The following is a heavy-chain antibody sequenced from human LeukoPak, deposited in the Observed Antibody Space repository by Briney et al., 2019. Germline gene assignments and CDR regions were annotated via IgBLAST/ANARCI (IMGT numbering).Heavy chain of an antibody. J-gene: IGHJ4*02. V-gene: IGHV3-48*02. CDR3: AKAHCSPTSCSRIDY. D-gene: IGHD2-2*01. Sequence: PGGSLRLSCAASGFNLKSYSMTWVRQTPGKGLEWLAYISSTSTTIYYTDSVRGRFTISRDNAQNSLFLQMNSLRDEDTALYYCAKAHCSPTSCSRIDYWGQGTLVTVSS. CDR2: ISSTSTTI. CDR1: GFNLKSYS.